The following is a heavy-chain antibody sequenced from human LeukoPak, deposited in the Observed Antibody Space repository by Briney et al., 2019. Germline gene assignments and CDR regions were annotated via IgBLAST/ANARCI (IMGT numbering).Heavy chain of an antibody. CDR3: ARSSTYYYDSSHHHRGMDV. CDR1: EYTFTSYY. J-gene: IGHJ6*02. D-gene: IGHD3-22*01. V-gene: IGHV1-46*01. CDR2: INPSGGST. Sequence: ASVKVSCKASEYTFTSYYMHWVRQAPGQGLEWMGIINPSGGSTSYAQKFQGRVTMTRDTSTSTVYMELSSLRSEDTAVYYCARSSTYYYDSSHHHRGMDVWGQGTTVTVSS.